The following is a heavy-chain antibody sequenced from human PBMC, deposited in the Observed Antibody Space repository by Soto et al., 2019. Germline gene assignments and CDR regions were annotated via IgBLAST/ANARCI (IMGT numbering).Heavy chain of an antibody. CDR3: ARATGYCSSTSCLYYYYGMDV. Sequence: ASVKVSCKXSGYTFTSYGISWVRQAPGQGLEWMGWISAYNGNTNYAQKLQGRVTMTTDTSTSTAYMELRSLRSDDTAVYYCARATGYCSSTSCLYYYYGMDVWGQGTTVTVSS. V-gene: IGHV1-18*04. CDR1: GYTFTSYG. CDR2: ISAYNGNT. J-gene: IGHJ6*02. D-gene: IGHD2-2*01.